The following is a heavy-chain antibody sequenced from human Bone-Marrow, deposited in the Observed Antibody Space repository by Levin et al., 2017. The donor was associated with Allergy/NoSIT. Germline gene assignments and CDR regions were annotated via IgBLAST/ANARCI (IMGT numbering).Heavy chain of an antibody. CDR3: AKVIWFGSSSPPFDY. CDR1: GFTFSSHG. D-gene: IGHD6-6*01. J-gene: IGHJ4*02. Sequence: GESLKISCAASGFTFSSHGMHWVRQAPGKGLEWVAVIAHDGSHKDYADSVKGRFTISRDNSKNTLDLQMNSLRAEDTAVYYCAKVIWFGSSSPPFDYWGQGILVAVSS. CDR2: IAHDGSHK. V-gene: IGHV3-30*18.